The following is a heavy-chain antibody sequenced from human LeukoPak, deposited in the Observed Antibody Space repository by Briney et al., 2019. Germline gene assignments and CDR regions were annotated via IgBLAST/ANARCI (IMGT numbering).Heavy chain of an antibody. CDR2: TYYRSKWYN. D-gene: IGHD3-22*01. J-gene: IGHJ3*02. Sequence: SQTLSLTCALSGDIVSSNSAAWNWIRQSPSRGLEWLGRTYYRSKWYNDYAVSVKSRITINPDTSKNQFSLQLNSVTPEDTAVYYCARDPYDSSGYPLAAFDIWGQGTMVTVSS. CDR1: GDIVSSNSAA. V-gene: IGHV6-1*01. CDR3: ARDPYDSSGYPLAAFDI.